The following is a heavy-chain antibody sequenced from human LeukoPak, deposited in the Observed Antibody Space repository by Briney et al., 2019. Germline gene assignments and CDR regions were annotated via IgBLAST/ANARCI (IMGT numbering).Heavy chain of an antibody. CDR3: AREGVRDYYGSGSRRSGWFDP. J-gene: IGHJ5*02. CDR1: GYTFTNYY. CDR2: ITPSGGST. Sequence: GASVKVSCKASGYTFTNYYMHWVRQAPGQGLEWLGLITPSGGSTWYAQKFQGRVTMTRDMSTSTDYMELSSLRSEDTAVYYCAREGVRDYYGSGSRRSGWFDPWGQGTLVTVSS. V-gene: IGHV1-46*01. D-gene: IGHD3-10*01.